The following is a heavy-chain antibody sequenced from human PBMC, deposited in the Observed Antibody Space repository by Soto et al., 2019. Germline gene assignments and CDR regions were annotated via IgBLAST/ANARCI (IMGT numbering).Heavy chain of an antibody. Sequence: LRLSCAASGFTFSNYAMSWVRQAPGKGLEWVSSISGSGGSTYYADSVKGRFTISRDNSKNTLYLQMSSLRAEDTAVYYCAKREATGYYYYMDVWGKGTTVTVSS. J-gene: IGHJ6*03. CDR3: AKREATGYYYYMDV. CDR1: GFTFSNYA. D-gene: IGHD4-4*01. CDR2: ISGSGGST. V-gene: IGHV3-23*01.